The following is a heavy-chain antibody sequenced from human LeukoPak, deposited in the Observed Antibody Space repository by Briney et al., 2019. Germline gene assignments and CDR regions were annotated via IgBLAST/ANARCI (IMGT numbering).Heavy chain of an antibody. CDR1: GYTFTGYY. V-gene: IGHV1-2*02. CDR3: ARRVVPTGTTGYYYCYMDV. D-gene: IGHD1-1*01. Sequence: ASVKVSCMASGYTFTGYYMHWVRQAPGQGLEGMGWINPNSGGTNYAQKFQGRVTMTRDTSISTAYMELSRLRSDDTAVYYCARRVVPTGTTGYYYCYMDVWGKGTTVTVSS. CDR2: INPNSGGT. J-gene: IGHJ6*03.